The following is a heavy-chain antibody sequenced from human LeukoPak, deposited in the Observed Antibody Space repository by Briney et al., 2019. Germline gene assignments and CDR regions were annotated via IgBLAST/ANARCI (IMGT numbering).Heavy chain of an antibody. CDR2: ISSSSTYI. Sequence: GGSLRLSCAASGFTFSDYTMNWVRQAPGKGLEWVSSISSSSTYIYYADSMKGRFTISRDNAKNSLYLQTNSLRAEDTAVYYYARNYDATGYYYYYYYYMDVWGKGTTVTVSS. CDR1: GFTFSDYT. V-gene: IGHV3-21*01. CDR3: ARNYDATGYYYYYYYYMDV. D-gene: IGHD3-22*01. J-gene: IGHJ6*03.